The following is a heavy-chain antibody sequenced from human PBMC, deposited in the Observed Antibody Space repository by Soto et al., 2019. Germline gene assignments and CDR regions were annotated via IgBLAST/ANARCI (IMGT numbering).Heavy chain of an antibody. J-gene: IGHJ4*02. V-gene: IGHV3-30*18. CDR3: AKTLEMKVTTEYYFDY. Sequence: GGSLRLSCEASGFTFSRYWMHWVRQAPGKGLEWVAVISYDGSNKYYADSVKGRFTISRDNSKNTLYLQMNSLRAEDTAVYYCAKTLEMKVTTEYYFDYWGQGTLVTVSS. CDR2: ISYDGSNK. CDR1: GFTFSRYW. D-gene: IGHD4-17*01.